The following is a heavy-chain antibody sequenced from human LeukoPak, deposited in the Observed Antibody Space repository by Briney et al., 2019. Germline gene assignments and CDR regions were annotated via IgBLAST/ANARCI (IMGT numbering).Heavy chain of an antibody. D-gene: IGHD5-18*01. CDR3: ARALRGTAMATNWFDP. Sequence: ASVKVSCKASGYTFTGYYMHWVRQAPGQGLEWMGWINPNSGGTNYAQKFQGRVTMTRDTSISTAYMELSRLRSDDTAVYYCARALRGTAMATNWFDPWGQGTLVTVSS. CDR1: GYTFTGYY. CDR2: INPNSGGT. V-gene: IGHV1-2*02. J-gene: IGHJ5*02.